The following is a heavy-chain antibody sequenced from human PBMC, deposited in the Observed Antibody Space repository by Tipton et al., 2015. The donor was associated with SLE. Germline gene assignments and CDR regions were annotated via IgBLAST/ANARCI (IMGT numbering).Heavy chain of an antibody. Sequence: GLVKPSETLSLTCTVSGGSISSSSYYWGWIRQPPGKGLEWIGSIYYSGSTYYNPSLKSRVTISVDTSKNQFSLKLSSVTAADTAVYYCARREASSQVKYGMDVWGQGTTVTVSS. CDR3: ARREASSQVKYGMDV. CDR1: GGSISSSSYY. J-gene: IGHJ6*02. D-gene: IGHD6-13*01. V-gene: IGHV4-39*07. CDR2: IYYSGST.